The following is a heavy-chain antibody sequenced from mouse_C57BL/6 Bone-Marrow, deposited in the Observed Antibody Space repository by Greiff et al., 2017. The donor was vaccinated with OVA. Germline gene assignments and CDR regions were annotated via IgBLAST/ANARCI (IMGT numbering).Heavy chain of an antibody. J-gene: IGHJ2*01. D-gene: IGHD1-1*01. V-gene: IGHV1-81*01. Sequence: QVQLQQSGAELARPGASVKLSCKASGYTFTSYGLSWVKQRTGQGLEWIGEIYPSSGSTYYNEKFKGKATLTADKSSSTAYMELRSLTSEDSAVYFCARRIPFYYYGSSREYFDCWGQGTTLTVSS. CDR1: GYTFTSYG. CDR3: ARRIPFYYYGSSREYFDC. CDR2: IYPSSGST.